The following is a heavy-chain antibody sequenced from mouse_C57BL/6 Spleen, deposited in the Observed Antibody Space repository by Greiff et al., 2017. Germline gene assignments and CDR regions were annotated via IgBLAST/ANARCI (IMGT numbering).Heavy chain of an antibody. D-gene: IGHD2-5*01. V-gene: IGHV1-52*01. J-gene: IGHJ3*01. CDR1: GYTFTSYW. CDR2: IDPSDSET. Sequence: VKLQQPGAELVRPGSSVKLSCKASGYTFTSYWMHWVKQRPIQGLEWIGNIDPSDSETHYNQKFKDKATLTVDKSSSTAYMQLSSLTSEDSAVYYCARMYYSNYESWFAYWGQGTLVTVSA. CDR3: ARMYYSNYESWFAY.